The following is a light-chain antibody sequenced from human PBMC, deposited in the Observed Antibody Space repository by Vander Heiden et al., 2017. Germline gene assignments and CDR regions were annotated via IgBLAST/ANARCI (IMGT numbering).Light chain of an antibody. Sequence: QSALTQPASVSGCPGQSINIVAYNYIPWYQQHPGKAPKLLISDVTNRPSGVSNRFSGSKSGNTASLIISGLQAEDEADYYCSSFSGSSSYVFGTGTTVTVL. CDR2: DVT. V-gene: IGLV2-14*01. CDR1: VAYNY. J-gene: IGLJ1*01. CDR3: SSFSGSSSYV.